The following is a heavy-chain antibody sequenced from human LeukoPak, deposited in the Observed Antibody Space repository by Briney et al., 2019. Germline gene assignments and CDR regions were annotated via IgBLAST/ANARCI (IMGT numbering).Heavy chain of an antibody. J-gene: IGHJ6*02. V-gene: IGHV3-66*01. CDR3: ARGYYGMDV. Sequence: GLLRLSCAGSGFTGSNNYMSWVRPAPRKGLEWVSVIHSGCSTYYADSVKGRFTISRDNSKNTLYLQMNSLRVEDTAVYYCARGYYGMDVWGQGTTVTVSS. CDR2: IHSGCST. CDR1: GFTGSNNY.